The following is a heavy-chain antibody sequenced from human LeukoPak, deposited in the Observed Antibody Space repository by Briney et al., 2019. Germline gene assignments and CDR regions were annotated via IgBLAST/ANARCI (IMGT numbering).Heavy chain of an antibody. V-gene: IGHV4-61*05. J-gene: IGHJ3*02. CDR3: ARLNFKGGLNAFDI. CDR1: GGSISSSSYY. CDR2: IYYSGST. Sequence: SETLSLTCTVSGGSISSSSYYWGWIRQPPGKGLEWIGYIYYSGSTNYNPSLKSRVTISVDTSKNQFSLKLSSVTAADTAVYYCARLNFKGGLNAFDIWGQGTMVTVSS. D-gene: IGHD3-22*01.